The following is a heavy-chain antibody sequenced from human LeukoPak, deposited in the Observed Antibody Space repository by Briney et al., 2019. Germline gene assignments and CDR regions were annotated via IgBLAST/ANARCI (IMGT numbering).Heavy chain of an antibody. CDR1: GFTFSTYA. D-gene: IGHD6-13*01. J-gene: IGHJ4*02. Sequence: GGSLRLSCAASGFTFSTYAMSWVRQAPGKGLEWVSGIRGTGGSTYHADSVKGRFTISRDNSKNTLYLQMNSLRAEDTAVYYCAKDAGIGAGGIFEYWGQGTLVTVSS. CDR2: IRGTGGST. CDR3: AKDAGIGAGGIFEY. V-gene: IGHV3-23*01.